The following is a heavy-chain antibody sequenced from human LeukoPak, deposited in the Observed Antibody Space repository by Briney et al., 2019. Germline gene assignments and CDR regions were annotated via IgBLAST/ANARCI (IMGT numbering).Heavy chain of an antibody. Sequence: GASVKVSCKASGYTFTSYGISWVRQAPGQGLEWMGWISAYNGNTNYAQKLQGRVTMTTDTSTSTVYMELRSLRPDDTAVYYCARVDGSGSYLDSFDYWGQGTLVTVSS. CDR2: ISAYNGNT. CDR1: GYTFTSYG. D-gene: IGHD3-10*01. CDR3: ARVDGSGSYLDSFDY. V-gene: IGHV1-18*01. J-gene: IGHJ4*02.